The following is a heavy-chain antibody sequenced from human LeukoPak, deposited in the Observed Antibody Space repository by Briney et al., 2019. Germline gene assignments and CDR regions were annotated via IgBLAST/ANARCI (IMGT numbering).Heavy chain of an antibody. Sequence: SETLSLTCTVSGGSISSYYWSWIRQPPGKGQEWIGYIYYSGSTNYNPSLKSRVTISVDTSKNQFSLKLSSVTAADTAVYYCARDQVVRAEFSDAFDIWGQGTMVTVSS. D-gene: IGHD3-10*01. CDR1: GGSISSYY. CDR2: IYYSGST. CDR3: ARDQVVRAEFSDAFDI. J-gene: IGHJ3*02. V-gene: IGHV4-59*01.